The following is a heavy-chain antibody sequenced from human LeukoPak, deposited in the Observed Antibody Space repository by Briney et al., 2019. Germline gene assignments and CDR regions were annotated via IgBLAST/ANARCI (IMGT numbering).Heavy chain of an antibody. D-gene: IGHD3-22*01. Sequence: PSQTLSLTCTVSGGSISSGSYYWSWIRQPAGKGLEWIGRIYTSGSTNYNPSLKSRVTMSVDTSKNQFSLKLGSVTAADTAVYYCARDAYYYDSSGYKGFDYWGQGTLVTVSS. J-gene: IGHJ4*02. V-gene: IGHV4-61*02. CDR3: ARDAYYYDSSGYKGFDY. CDR1: GGSISSGSYY. CDR2: IYTSGST.